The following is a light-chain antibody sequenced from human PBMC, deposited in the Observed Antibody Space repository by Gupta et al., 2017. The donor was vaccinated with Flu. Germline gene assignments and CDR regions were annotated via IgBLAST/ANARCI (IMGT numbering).Light chain of an antibody. CDR1: NIGFKS. V-gene: IGLV3-21*03. CDR3: QVLASRSDHRV. J-gene: IGLJ1*01. CDR2: DDV. Sequence: GKTATLTCGGDNIGFKSVYWYQQKPGQAPVLVVYDDVDRPSGIPERFSGSNSGVTATLTISGAEAGDEADYYCQVLASRSDHRVFGSGTKVTVL.